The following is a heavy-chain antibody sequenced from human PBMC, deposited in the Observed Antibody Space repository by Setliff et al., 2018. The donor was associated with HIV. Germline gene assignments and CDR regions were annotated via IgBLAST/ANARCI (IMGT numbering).Heavy chain of an antibody. CDR2: IFPGDSKM. CDR1: GYSSTSYW. J-gene: IGHJ4*02. Sequence: PGESLKISCKGSGYSSTSYWIAWVRQKPGKGLEWMGIIFPGDSKMRYSPSFQGRVTLSADKSISTAYLQWSSLQTSDSGMYYCARGIAALTASFDSWGQGSLVTVS. D-gene: IGHD2-21*02. V-gene: IGHV5-51*01. CDR3: ARGIAALTASFDS.